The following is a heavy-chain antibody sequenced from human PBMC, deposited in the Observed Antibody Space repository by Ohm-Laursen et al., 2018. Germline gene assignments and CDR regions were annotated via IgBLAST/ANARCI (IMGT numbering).Heavy chain of an antibody. D-gene: IGHD4-23*01. Sequence: SVKVSCKASGYTFSRYDIIWVRQASGQGPEWMGWMNPNSHNTGYARKFRGRVSMTSDSSISTAYMELYSLTSEDMATYYCARAVRYQLLYDPWGQGTLVTVSS. J-gene: IGHJ5*02. CDR2: MNPNSHNT. V-gene: IGHV1-8*01. CDR1: GYTFSRYD. CDR3: ARAVRYQLLYDP.